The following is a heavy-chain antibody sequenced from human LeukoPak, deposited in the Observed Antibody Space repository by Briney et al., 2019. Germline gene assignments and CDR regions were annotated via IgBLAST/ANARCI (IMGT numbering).Heavy chain of an antibody. Sequence: SVKVSCKASGGTFSSYAISWVRQAPGQGLEWMGGIITIFGTANYAQKFQGRVTITTDESTSTAYMELSSLRSEDTAVYYCARAPHYYDSSGEYYYYYYMDVWGKGTTVTVSS. D-gene: IGHD3-22*01. J-gene: IGHJ6*03. CDR2: IITIFGTA. V-gene: IGHV1-69*05. CDR3: ARAPHYYDSSGEYYYYYYMDV. CDR1: GGTFSSYA.